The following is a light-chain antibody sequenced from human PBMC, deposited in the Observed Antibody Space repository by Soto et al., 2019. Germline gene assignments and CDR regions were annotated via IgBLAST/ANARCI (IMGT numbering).Light chain of an antibody. Sequence: DIQMTQSPSTLSGSVGDRVTITCRTSQNINNCLNWYQQRPGKAPKLLIYGASSLQSGVPLRFSGSGSGTDFTLTISSLQSDDFAIYYCQQYNNWPDTFGQGTKVDI. CDR2: GAS. V-gene: IGKV1-39*01. J-gene: IGKJ1*01. CDR3: QQYNNWPDT. CDR1: QNINNC.